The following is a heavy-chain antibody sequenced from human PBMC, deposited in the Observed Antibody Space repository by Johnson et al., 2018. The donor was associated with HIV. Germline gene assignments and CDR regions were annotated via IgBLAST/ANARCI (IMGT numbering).Heavy chain of an antibody. CDR3: TRSRSYYYDSSGFLGAFDI. CDR2: IYSGGST. J-gene: IGHJ3*02. Sequence: VQLVESGGGLVQPGGSLRLSCAASGFSLSNYWMSWVRQAPGKGLEWVSLIYSGGSTYYADSVKGRFTISRDNSKNTLYLQMNSLKTEDTAMYYCTRSRSYYYDSSGFLGAFDIWGQGTMVTVSS. V-gene: IGHV3-66*01. D-gene: IGHD3-22*01. CDR1: GFSLSNYW.